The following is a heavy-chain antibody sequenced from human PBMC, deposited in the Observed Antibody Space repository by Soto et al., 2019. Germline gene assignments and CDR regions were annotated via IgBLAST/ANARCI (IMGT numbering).Heavy chain of an antibody. J-gene: IGHJ6*02. CDR3: ARHRYSYYDSSGYSRPYYYYGMDV. Sequence: QVQLVQSGAEVKKPGSSVKVSCKASGGTFSSYAISWVRQAPGQGLEWMGGIIPIFGTANYAQKFQGRVTITADESTSTAYMELSSLRSEETAVYYCARHRYSYYDSSGYSRPYYYYGMDVWGQGTTVTVSS. CDR1: GGTFSSYA. D-gene: IGHD3-22*01. V-gene: IGHV1-69*01. CDR2: IIPIFGTA.